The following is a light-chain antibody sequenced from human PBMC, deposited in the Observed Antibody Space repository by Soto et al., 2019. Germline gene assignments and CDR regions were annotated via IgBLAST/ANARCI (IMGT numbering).Light chain of an antibody. CDR1: SRDVGGYNY. Sequence: QSVLTQPVSVSGSPGQSITISCTGTSRDVGGYNYVSWYQKNPGKAPKLMIYDVSNRPSGVSDRFSGSKSGNTASLTISGLQAEDEADYYCSSYSNSTTLYVFGTGTKVTVL. J-gene: IGLJ1*01. CDR2: DVS. CDR3: SSYSNSTTLYV. V-gene: IGLV2-14*03.